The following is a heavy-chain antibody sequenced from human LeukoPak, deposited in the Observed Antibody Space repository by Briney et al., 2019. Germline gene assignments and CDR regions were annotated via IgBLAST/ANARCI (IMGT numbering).Heavy chain of an antibody. V-gene: IGHV4-34*01. J-gene: IGHJ6*03. CDR1: GGSFSGYY. CDR3: ARAVEDFYYYMDV. D-gene: IGHD6-19*01. CDR2: IYYTGTT. Sequence: NPSETLSLTCAVYGGSFSGYYRSWIRQPPGKGLEWIGSIYYTGTTYYSPSLKSRVTILLDTSKKQFSLKLRSVTAADTAVYYCARAVEDFYYYMDVWGKGTTVTVSS.